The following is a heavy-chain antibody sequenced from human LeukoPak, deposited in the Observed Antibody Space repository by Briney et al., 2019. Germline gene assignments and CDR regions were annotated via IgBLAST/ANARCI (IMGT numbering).Heavy chain of an antibody. CDR2: ISGSGGST. CDR1: GFTFSSYS. CDR3: AKPKLRSTRVLFDY. J-gene: IGHJ4*02. Sequence: LAGGSLRLSCAASGFTFSSYSMNWVRQAPGKGLEWVSAISGSGGSTYYADSVKGRFTISRDNSKNTLYLQMNSLRAEDTAVYYCAKPKLRSTRVLFDYWGQGTLVTVSS. D-gene: IGHD5/OR15-5a*01. V-gene: IGHV3-23*01.